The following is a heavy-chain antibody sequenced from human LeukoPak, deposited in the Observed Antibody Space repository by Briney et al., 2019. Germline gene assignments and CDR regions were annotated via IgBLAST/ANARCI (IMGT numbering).Heavy chain of an antibody. Sequence: GASVTVSCKASGYTFTCYYMHWVRQAPGQGLEWMGQINPNSGGTNYAQKFQGRVTMTRDTSISTAYMELSRLRSDDTAVYYCARLYYYDSSGYYSPDYWGQGTLVTVSS. CDR3: ARLYYYDSSGYYSPDY. CDR2: INPNSGGT. CDR1: GYTFTCYY. V-gene: IGHV1-2*06. J-gene: IGHJ4*02. D-gene: IGHD3-22*01.